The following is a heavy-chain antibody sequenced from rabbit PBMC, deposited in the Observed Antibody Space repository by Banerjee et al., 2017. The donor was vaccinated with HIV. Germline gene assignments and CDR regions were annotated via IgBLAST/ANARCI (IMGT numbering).Heavy chain of an antibody. Sequence: QEQLVESGGGLVKPEGSLKLSCTASGFSFSNYNFMCWVRQAPGKGLEWIACIDTGSRDFTYYASWAKGRFTISKTSSTTVTLQMTSLTAADTATYFCARDTSSSFSSYGMDLWGPGTLVTVS. V-gene: IGHV1S45*01. J-gene: IGHJ6*01. CDR2: IDTGSRDFT. CDR1: GFSFSNYNF. CDR3: ARDTSSSFSSYGMDL. D-gene: IGHD1-1*01.